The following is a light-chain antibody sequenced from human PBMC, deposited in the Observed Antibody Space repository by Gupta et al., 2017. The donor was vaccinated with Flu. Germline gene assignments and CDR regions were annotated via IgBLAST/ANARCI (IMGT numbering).Light chain of an antibody. Sequence: SYELTQPPSVSVSPGQTASITCSGDKLGDKYACWYQQKPGQSPVLVIYQDSKRPSGIPERFAGSNSGNTATLTISGTQAMDEADYYCQAWDSSPLMIFGTGTKVTVL. CDR2: QDS. J-gene: IGLJ1*01. V-gene: IGLV3-1*01. CDR1: KLGDKY. CDR3: QAWDSSPLMI.